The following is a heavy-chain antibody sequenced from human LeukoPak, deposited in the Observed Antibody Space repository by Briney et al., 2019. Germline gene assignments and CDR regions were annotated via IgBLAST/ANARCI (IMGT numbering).Heavy chain of an antibody. CDR2: ISYDGSNK. D-gene: IGHD1-7*01. J-gene: IGHJ4*02. CDR1: GFTFSTYG. Sequence: GGSLRLSCAASGFTFSTYGMHWVRQAPGKGLEWVAVISYDGSNKYYADSVKGRFTISRDNSKNTLYLQMNSLSAEDTAVYYCARWKSLKGTFDYCGQGTLVTVSS. CDR3: ARWKSLKGTFDY. V-gene: IGHV3-30*03.